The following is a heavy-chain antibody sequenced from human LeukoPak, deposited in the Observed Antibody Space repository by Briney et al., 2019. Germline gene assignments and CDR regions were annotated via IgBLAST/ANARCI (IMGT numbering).Heavy chain of an antibody. CDR2: INPNSGGT. CDR1: GYTFTGYY. Sequence: RASVKVSCKASGYTFTGYYMHWVRQAPGQGLEWMGWINPNSGGTNYAQKFQGRVTMTRDTSISTAYMELSRLRSDDTAVYYCARDREGWNVFFDYWGQGTLVTVSS. CDR3: ARDREGWNVFFDY. V-gene: IGHV1-2*02. J-gene: IGHJ4*02. D-gene: IGHD1-1*01.